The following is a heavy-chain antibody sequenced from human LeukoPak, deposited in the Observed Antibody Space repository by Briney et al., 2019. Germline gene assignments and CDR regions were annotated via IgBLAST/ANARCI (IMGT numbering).Heavy chain of an antibody. CDR2: IYYSGST. J-gene: IGHJ5*02. CDR3: AGQYSGYDLLNDWFDP. CDR1: GGSISSSSYY. Sequence: SETLSLTCTVSGGSISSSSYYWGWIRQPPGKGLEWIGSIYYSGSTHYNPSLKSRVTISVDTSKNQFSLKLSSVTAADTAVYYCAGQYSGYDLLNDWFDPWGQGTLVTVSS. V-gene: IGHV4-39*07. D-gene: IGHD5-12*01.